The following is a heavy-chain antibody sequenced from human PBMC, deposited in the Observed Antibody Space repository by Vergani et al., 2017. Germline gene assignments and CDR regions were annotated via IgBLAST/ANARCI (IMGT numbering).Heavy chain of an antibody. CDR2: ISYDGSNK. V-gene: IGHV3-30*03. J-gene: IGHJ4*02. D-gene: IGHD7-27*01. CDR3: ARDLGTKLGFQILTYFDY. Sequence: QVQLVESGGGVVQPGRSLRLSCAASGFTFSSYGMHWVRQAPGKGLEWVAVISYDGSNKYYADSVKGRFTISRDNSKNTLYLQTNSLRAEDTAVYYCARDLGTKLGFQILTYFDYWGQGTLVTVSS. CDR1: GFTFSSYG.